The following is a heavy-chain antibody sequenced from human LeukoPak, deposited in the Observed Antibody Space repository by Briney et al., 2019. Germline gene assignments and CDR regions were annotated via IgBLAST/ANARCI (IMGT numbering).Heavy chain of an antibody. V-gene: IGHV3-23*01. Sequence: GGSLRLSCAASGFTFSSYAMSWVRQAPGKGLEWVSAISGSGGSTYYADSVKGRFTISRDNSKNTLYLQMNSLRAEDTAVYYCAKAILSIYYYYGMDVWGRGTTVTVSS. CDR3: AKAILSIYYYYGMDV. D-gene: IGHD2/OR15-2a*01. J-gene: IGHJ6*02. CDR1: GFTFSSYA. CDR2: ISGSGGST.